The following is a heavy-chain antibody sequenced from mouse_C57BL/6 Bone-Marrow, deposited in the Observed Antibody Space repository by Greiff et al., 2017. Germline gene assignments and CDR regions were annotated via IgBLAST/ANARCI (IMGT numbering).Heavy chain of an antibody. D-gene: IGHD1-1*02. Sequence: EVQLQQSGPELVKPGASVKISCKASGYTFTDYYMNWVKQSHGKSLEWIGDINPNNGGTSYNQKFKGKATLTVDKSSSTAYMELRSLTSEDSAVYYCAVRGGGPFAYWGQGTLVTVSA. J-gene: IGHJ3*01. CDR3: AVRGGGPFAY. CDR2: INPNNGGT. CDR1: GYTFTDYY. V-gene: IGHV1-26*01.